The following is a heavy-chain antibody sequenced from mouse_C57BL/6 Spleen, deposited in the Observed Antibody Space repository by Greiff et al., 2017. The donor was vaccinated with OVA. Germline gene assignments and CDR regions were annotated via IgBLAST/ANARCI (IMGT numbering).Heavy chain of an antibody. J-gene: IGHJ4*01. V-gene: IGHV1-78*01. CDR3: ARPLIYDGYYGPYAMDY. CDR2: IYPRDGST. Sequence: QVQLQQSDAELVKPGASVKISCKVSGYTFTDHTIHWMKQRPEQGLEWIGYIYPRDGSTKYNEKFKGKATLTADKSSSTAYMQLNSLTSEDSAVYVCARPLIYDGYYGPYAMDYWGQGTSVTVSS. D-gene: IGHD2-3*01. CDR1: GYTFTDHT.